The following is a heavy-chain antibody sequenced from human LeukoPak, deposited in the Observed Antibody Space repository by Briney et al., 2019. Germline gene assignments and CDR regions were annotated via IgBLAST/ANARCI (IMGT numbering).Heavy chain of an antibody. Sequence: NSSETLSLTCTVSGGSISSYYCSWIRQPPGKGLEWIGNIYYSGSTNYNSSLKSRVTISVDTSKNQFSLKLSSVTAADTAVYYCARHLTLVITRGAFDIWGQGTMVTVSS. V-gene: IGHV4-59*08. J-gene: IGHJ3*02. CDR1: GGSISSYY. CDR3: ARHLTLVITRGAFDI. CDR2: IYYSGST. D-gene: IGHD4/OR15-4a*01.